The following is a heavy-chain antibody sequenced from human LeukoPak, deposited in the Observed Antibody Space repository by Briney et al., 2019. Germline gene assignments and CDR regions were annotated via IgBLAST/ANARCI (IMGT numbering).Heavy chain of an antibody. D-gene: IGHD2-15*01. CDR3: ARAAATLIDY. CDR2: IYYSGST. V-gene: IGHV4-30-4*01. Sequence: SETLSLTCTVSGGSISSGDYYWSWIRQPPGKGLEWIGYIYYSGSTHYNPSLKSRVTISVDTSKNQFSLKLSSVTAADTAVYYCARAAATLIDYWGQGTLVTVSS. CDR1: GGSISSGDYY. J-gene: IGHJ4*02.